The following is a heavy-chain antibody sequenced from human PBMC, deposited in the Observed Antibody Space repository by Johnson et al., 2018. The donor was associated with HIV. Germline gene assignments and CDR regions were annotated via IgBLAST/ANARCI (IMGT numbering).Heavy chain of an antibody. CDR3: VRDSSGYSGFDI. J-gene: IGHJ3*02. CDR1: GFTFSSYG. Sequence: MQLVESGGGVAQPGRSLRLSCAASGFTFSSYGMHWVRQAPGKGLEWVGRSRDKANTHTTEYAASVKGRFTISRDDAKSLLYLQMNSLKTEDTAVYYCVRDSSGYSGFDIWGQGTVVTVSS. CDR2: SRDKANTHTT. D-gene: IGHD3-22*01. V-gene: IGHV3-72*01.